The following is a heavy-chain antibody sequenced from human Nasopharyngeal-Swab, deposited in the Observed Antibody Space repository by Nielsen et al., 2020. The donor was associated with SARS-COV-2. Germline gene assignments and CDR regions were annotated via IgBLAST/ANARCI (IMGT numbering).Heavy chain of an antibody. D-gene: IGHD3-16*02. Sequence: GGSLRLSCAASGFSFSTYWMTWVRQAPGKGLEWVANTKQDGSEKYYVDSGKGRFTVSRDNPKNLLYLQVNSLRAEDTAVYYCARQGVFVPAYFHQYYMDVWGKGTTVTVSS. V-gene: IGHV3-7*03. J-gene: IGHJ6*03. CDR2: TKQDGSEK. CDR3: ARQGVFVPAYFHQYYMDV. CDR1: GFSFSTYW.